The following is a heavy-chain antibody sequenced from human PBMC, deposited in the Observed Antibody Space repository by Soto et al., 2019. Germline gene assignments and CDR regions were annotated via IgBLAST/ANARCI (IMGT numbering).Heavy chain of an antibody. CDR1: GGSISSGGYY. V-gene: IGHV4-61*03. CDR2: IYHSGST. CDR3: ARLPPIIAYINYFEP. J-gene: IGHJ5*02. D-gene: IGHD4-4*01. Sequence: SETLSLTCTVSGGSISSGGYYWSWIRQHPGKGLEWIGYIYHSGSTNYNPSLKSRVTMSIDASRNHFSLQLRSVTAADTAVYYCARLPPIIAYINYFEPWGQGTPVTVSS.